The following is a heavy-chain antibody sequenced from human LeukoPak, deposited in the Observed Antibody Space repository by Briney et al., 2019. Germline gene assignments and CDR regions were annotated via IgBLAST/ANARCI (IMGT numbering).Heavy chain of an antibody. CDR2: IYTSGST. V-gene: IGHV4-4*09. CDR3: ARNLLLDAFDI. J-gene: IGHJ3*02. D-gene: IGHD2/OR15-2a*01. Sequence: PSETLSLTCTVSGGSISSYYWSWIRQPPGKGLEWIGYIYTSGSTNYNPSLKSRVTISVDTSKNQFSLKLRSVTAADTAVYYCARNLLLDAFDIWGQGTMVTVSS. CDR1: GGSISSYY.